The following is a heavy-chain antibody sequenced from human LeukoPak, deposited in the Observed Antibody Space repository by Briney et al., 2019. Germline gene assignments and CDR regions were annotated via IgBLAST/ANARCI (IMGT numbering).Heavy chain of an antibody. J-gene: IGHJ3*02. CDR2: INPDSGAT. V-gene: IGHV1-2*02. D-gene: IGHD2/OR15-2a*01. Sequence: ASVKVSCKASGYSFTGYYLYWVRQAPGQGLEWVGWINPDSGATNYAQKFQGRVTITADKSTSTAYMELSSLRSEDTAVYYCARVSNIRGTCDAFDIWGQGTMVTVSS. CDR3: ARVSNIRGTCDAFDI. CDR1: GYSFTGYY.